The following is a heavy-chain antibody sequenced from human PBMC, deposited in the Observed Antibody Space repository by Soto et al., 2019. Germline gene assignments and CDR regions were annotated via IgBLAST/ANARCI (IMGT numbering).Heavy chain of an antibody. CDR3: ARIPVWGYHDGTAYSYLTF. J-gene: IGHJ4*02. V-gene: IGHV4-59*01. CDR1: GGSIRSYW. CDR2: IYYTANT. Sequence: PSETLSLTCTVSGGSIRSYWWSWIRQPPGKGLEWIGNIYYTANTDYAQNLQGRLIMTADISTSTAYMELRSLRSDDTAVYYCARIPVWGYHDGTAYSYLTFWGQGSLVTVS. D-gene: IGHD3-22*01.